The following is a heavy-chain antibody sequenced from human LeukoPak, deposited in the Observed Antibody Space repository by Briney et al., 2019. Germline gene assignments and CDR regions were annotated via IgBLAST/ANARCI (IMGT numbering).Heavy chain of an antibody. CDR1: GFTFSSYW. J-gene: IGHJ4*02. V-gene: IGHV3-74*01. CDR3: ARDGCSSTSCYDY. CDR2: INGDGRNI. D-gene: IGHD2-2*01. Sequence: GSLRLSCVASGFTFSSYWMQWVRQDPRKGLVWVSRINGDGRNIDYADSVRGRFTISRDNAKNSLYLQMNSLRAEDTAVYYCARDGCSSTSCYDYWGQGTLVTVSS.